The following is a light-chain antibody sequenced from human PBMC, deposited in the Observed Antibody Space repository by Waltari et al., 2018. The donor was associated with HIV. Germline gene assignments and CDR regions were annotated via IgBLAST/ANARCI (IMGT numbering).Light chain of an antibody. CDR3: QQYGDSPPFT. CDR2: GAS. J-gene: IGKJ3*01. V-gene: IGKV3-20*01. CDR1: QSVSSSY. Sequence: EIVMTQSPGTLSLSPGERATLPCRASQSVSSSYLTWYQQKPGQAPRLLVYGASSRATGIPDRFIGSGSGTDFTLTISRLEPEDFAVYYCQQYGDSPPFTFGPGTKVDIK.